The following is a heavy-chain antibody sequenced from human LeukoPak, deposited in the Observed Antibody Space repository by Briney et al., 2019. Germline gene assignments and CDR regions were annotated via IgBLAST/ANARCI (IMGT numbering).Heavy chain of an antibody. CDR3: ARSLWPEDY. Sequence: SETLSLTCAVYGGSFSGYYWSWIRQPPGKGLEWIGKINHSGSTNYNPSLKSRVAISIDTSKNHFSLRLSSVTAADTAVYYCARSLWPEDYWGQGTLVTVSS. CDR2: INHSGST. CDR1: GGSFSGYY. J-gene: IGHJ4*02. D-gene: IGHD2/OR15-2a*01. V-gene: IGHV4-34*01.